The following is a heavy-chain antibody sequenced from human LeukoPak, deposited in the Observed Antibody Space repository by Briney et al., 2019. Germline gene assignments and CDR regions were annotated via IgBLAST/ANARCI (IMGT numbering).Heavy chain of an antibody. D-gene: IGHD3-3*01. CDR3: ARGNGRITIFGEWLLVAFDI. Sequence: ASVKVSRKASGGTFSSYAISWVRQAPGQGLEWMGGIIPIFGTANYAQKFQGRVTITADESTSTAYMELSSLRSEDTAVYYCARGNGRITIFGEWLLVAFDIWGQGTMVTVSS. CDR2: IIPIFGTA. CDR1: GGTFSSYA. V-gene: IGHV1-69*13. J-gene: IGHJ3*02.